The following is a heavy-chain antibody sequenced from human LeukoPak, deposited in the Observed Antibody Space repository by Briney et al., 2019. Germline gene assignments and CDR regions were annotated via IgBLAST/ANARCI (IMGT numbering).Heavy chain of an antibody. Sequence: GGSLRLSCSASGFTFSSYAMHWVRRAPGKGLEYVSAISSNGGSTYYADSVKGRFTISRDNSKNTLYLQMSSLRAEDTAVYYCVKRSYCSSTSCSFDYWGQGTLVTVSS. J-gene: IGHJ4*02. V-gene: IGHV3-64D*06. D-gene: IGHD2-2*01. CDR3: VKRSYCSSTSCSFDY. CDR2: ISSNGGST. CDR1: GFTFSSYA.